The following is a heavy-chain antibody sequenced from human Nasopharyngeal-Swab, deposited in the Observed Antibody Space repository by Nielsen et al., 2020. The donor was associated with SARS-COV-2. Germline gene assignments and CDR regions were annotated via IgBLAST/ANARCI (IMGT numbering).Heavy chain of an antibody. CDR3: ATDLNWENY. V-gene: IGHV3-7*01. CDR1: GFTFSSYW. Sequence: GESLKISCAASGFTFSSYWLTWVRQAPGKGLEWVANIDPHGSLMYYVDSVKGRFTISRDNTKNSLYLQMNSLRVEDRAVYYCATDLNWENYWGQGTLVTVSS. CDR2: IDPHGSLM. D-gene: IGHD7-27*01. J-gene: IGHJ4*02.